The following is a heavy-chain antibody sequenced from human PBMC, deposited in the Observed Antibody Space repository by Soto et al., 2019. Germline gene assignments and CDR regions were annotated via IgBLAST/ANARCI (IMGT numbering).Heavy chain of an antibody. CDR2: INDSGNI. CDR1: GGSFSGYQ. V-gene: IGHV4-34*01. Sequence: QVQLQQWGAGLLKPSETLSLTCAVYGGSFSGYQWTWIRHTPGKGLEWIGEINDSGNINYNPSLKSRVTILVDTAKKQISLKLSYVTAADTAVYYVARGLILWFGELSRRGGYYYYMDVWGKGTSVTVSS. J-gene: IGHJ6*03. D-gene: IGHD3-10*01. CDR3: ARGLILWFGELSRRGGYYYYMDV.